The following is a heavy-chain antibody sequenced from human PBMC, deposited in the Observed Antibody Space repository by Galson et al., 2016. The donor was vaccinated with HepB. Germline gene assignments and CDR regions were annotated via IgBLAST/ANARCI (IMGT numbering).Heavy chain of an antibody. J-gene: IGHJ1*01. CDR3: AKGGYGSGTYYNAIQH. CDR1: GFTFSSYG. CDR2: ISYDGSNK. Sequence: SLRLSCAASGFTFSSYGMHWVRQAPGKGLEWVAVISYDGSNKYYADSVKGRFTISRDNSKNTLYLQMNSLRAEDTAVYYCAKGGYGSGTYYNAIQHWGREPWSPSPQ. D-gene: IGHD3-10*01. V-gene: IGHV3-30*18.